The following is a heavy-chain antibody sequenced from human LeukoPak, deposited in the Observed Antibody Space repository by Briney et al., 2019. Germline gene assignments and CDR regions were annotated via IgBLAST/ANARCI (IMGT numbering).Heavy chain of an antibody. D-gene: IGHD2-2*01. Sequence: PGGSLRLSCAASGFTFSSYSMNWVRQAPGKRLEWVSYISSSSTTIYYADSVKGRFTISRDNAKNSLYLQMNSLRAEDTAVYYCARAGVGYCSGTSCYDCWGQGTLVTVSS. V-gene: IGHV3-48*04. CDR1: GFTFSSYS. J-gene: IGHJ4*02. CDR2: ISSSSTTI. CDR3: ARAGVGYCSGTSCYDC.